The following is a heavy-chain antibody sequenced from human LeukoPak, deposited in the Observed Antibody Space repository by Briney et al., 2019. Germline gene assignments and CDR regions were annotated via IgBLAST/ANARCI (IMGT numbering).Heavy chain of an antibody. V-gene: IGHV1-2*02. CDR2: INPNSGGT. D-gene: IGHD2-2*03. J-gene: IGHJ4*02. CDR1: GYTFTGYD. CDR3: ARGGYGYCSSTSSTIDY. Sequence: GASVKVSCKASGYTFTGYDMHWVRQAPGPGLEWMGWINPNSGGTNYAQKFQGRVTMTRDKSISTAYMELSRLRSEDTAVYYCARGGYGYCSSTSSTIDYWGQGTLVTVSS.